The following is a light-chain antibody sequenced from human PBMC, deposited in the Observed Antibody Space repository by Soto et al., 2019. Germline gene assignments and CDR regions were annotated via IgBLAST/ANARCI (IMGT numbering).Light chain of an antibody. CDR1: SSNIGAGYD. V-gene: IGLV1-40*01. CDR2: GNS. Sequence: QPVLTQPPSVSGAPGWRVTISCTGSSSNIGAGYDVHWYQQLPGTAPKLLIYGNSNRPSGVPDRFSGSKSGTSASLAITGLQAEDEADYYCQSYDSSLSGYVFGTGTKVTVL. CDR3: QSYDSSLSGYV. J-gene: IGLJ1*01.